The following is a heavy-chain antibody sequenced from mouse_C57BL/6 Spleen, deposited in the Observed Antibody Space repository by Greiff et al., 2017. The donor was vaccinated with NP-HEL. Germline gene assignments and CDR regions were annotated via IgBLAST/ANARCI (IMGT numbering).Heavy chain of an antibody. Sequence: EVQLQQSGPELVKPGASVKIPCKASGYTFTDYNMDWVKQSHGKSLEWIGDINPNNGGTIYNQKFKGKATLTVDKSSSTAYMELRSLTSEDTAVYYCARGYYYGSSYYFDYWGQGTTLTVSS. CDR1: GYTFTDYN. CDR2: INPNNGGT. CDR3: ARGYYYGSSYYFDY. V-gene: IGHV1-18*01. D-gene: IGHD1-1*01. J-gene: IGHJ2*01.